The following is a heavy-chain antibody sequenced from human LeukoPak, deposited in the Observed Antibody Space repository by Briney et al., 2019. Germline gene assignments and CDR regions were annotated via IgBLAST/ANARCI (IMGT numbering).Heavy chain of an antibody. D-gene: IGHD2-15*01. CDR2: ISDSGGYT. CDR3: TRQLGYCSSGTCYFDS. CDR1: GFTFNNYA. V-gene: IGHV3-23*01. J-gene: IGHJ4*02. Sequence: PGGSLRLSCAASGFTFNNYAMSWVRQAPGKGLEWVSAISDSGGYTYGADSVKGRFTISRDNSQNTLYLQMNSLRAEDTAIYYCTRQLGYCSSGTCYFDSWGQGTLVTVSS.